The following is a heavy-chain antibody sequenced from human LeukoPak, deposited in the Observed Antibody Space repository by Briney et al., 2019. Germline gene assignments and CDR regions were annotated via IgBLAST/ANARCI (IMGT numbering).Heavy chain of an antibody. CDR2: INTSGGST. D-gene: IGHD4-23*01. CDR1: GYTSTSYY. J-gene: IGHJ5*02. CDR3: ARSQGGNTLWFDP. Sequence: GASVKVSCKASGYTSTSYYMHWVRQAPGQGLEWMGIINTSGGSTTYAQKFQGRVSMTRDTSTSTVYLEVSSLRSEDTAVYYCARSQGGNTLWFDPWGQGTLVTVSS. V-gene: IGHV1-46*01.